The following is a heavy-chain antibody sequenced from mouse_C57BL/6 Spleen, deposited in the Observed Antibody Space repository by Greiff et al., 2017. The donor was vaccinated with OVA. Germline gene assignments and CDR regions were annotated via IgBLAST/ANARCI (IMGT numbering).Heavy chain of an antibody. D-gene: IGHD3-1*01. V-gene: IGHV5-17*01. CDR2: ISSGSSTI. Sequence: EVKVVESGGGLVKPGGSLKLSCAASGFTFSDYGMHWVRQAPEKGLEWVAYISSGSSTIYYADTVKGRFTISRDNAKNTLFLQMTSLRSEDTAMYYCAREPVGALDYWGQGTTLTVSS. CDR3: AREPVGALDY. J-gene: IGHJ2*01. CDR1: GFTFSDYG.